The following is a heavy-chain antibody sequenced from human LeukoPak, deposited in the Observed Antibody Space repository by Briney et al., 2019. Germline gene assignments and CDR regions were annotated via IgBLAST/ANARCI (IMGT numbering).Heavy chain of an antibody. CDR2: IHYDGKI. CDR3: ASGDGYLQPY. V-gene: IGHV3-53*01. J-gene: IGHJ4*02. D-gene: IGHD2-21*01. CDR1: GFSVSGKF. Sequence: GGSLRLSCAASGFSVSGKFMSWVRQAPGKGLEWVSIIHYDGKIRYAGSVGGRFTIYRDDSENTLFLQMNSLRVDDTAVYFCASGDGYLQPYWGQGTLVAVSS.